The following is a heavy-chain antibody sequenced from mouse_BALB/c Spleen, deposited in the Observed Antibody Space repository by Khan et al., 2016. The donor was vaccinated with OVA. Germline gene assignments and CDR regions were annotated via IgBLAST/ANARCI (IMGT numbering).Heavy chain of an antibody. CDR1: GFSLTDYG. CDR2: IWGGGST. CDR3: AKGVWSYYYALDY. Sequence: QVQLKQSGPGLVAPSQSLSITCTVSGFSLTDYGVSWIRQPPGKGLEWLGVIWGGGSTYYNSALKSRLSISKDNSKSQVFLKMSSLQTDDTAMYYCAKGVWSYYYALDYWCQGTSVTVSS. V-gene: IGHV2-6-5*01. J-gene: IGHJ4*01.